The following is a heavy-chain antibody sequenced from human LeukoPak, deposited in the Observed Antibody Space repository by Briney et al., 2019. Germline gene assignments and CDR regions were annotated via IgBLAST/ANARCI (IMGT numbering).Heavy chain of an antibody. CDR1: GFTFSSYA. CDR2: ISSSGGRT. CDR3: AKARVGEAGASDY. V-gene: IGHV3-23*01. Sequence: GGSLRLSCAASGFTFSSYAMSWVRQSPGKGLEWVSNISSSGGRTYYADSVKGRFTISRDNAKNSLYLQMNSLRAEDTAVYYCAKARVGEAGASDYWGQGTLVTVTA. J-gene: IGHJ4*02. D-gene: IGHD6-13*01.